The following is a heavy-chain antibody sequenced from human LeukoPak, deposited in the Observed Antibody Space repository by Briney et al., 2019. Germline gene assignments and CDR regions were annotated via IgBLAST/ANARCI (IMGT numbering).Heavy chain of an antibody. CDR3: ARGADSSGWYAYYYYYYYMDV. Sequence: GASVKVSCKASGGTFSSYAVSWVRQAPGQGLEWMGGIIPIFGTANYAQKFQGRVTITADESTSTAYMELSSLRSEDTAVYYCARGADSSGWYAYYYYYYYMDVWGKGTTVTISS. D-gene: IGHD6-19*01. CDR2: IIPIFGTA. J-gene: IGHJ6*03. CDR1: GGTFSSYA. V-gene: IGHV1-69*13.